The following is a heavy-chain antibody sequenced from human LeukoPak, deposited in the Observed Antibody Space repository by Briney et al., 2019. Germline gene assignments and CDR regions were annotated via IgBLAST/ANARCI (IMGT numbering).Heavy chain of an antibody. CDR3: ARLSPYCSSTSCYARGRFDP. CDR1: GGSFSGYY. V-gene: IGHV4-34*01. CDR2: INHSGST. J-gene: IGHJ5*02. Sequence: KPSETLSLTCAVYGGSFSGYYWSWIRQPPGKGLEWIGEINHSGSTNYNPSLKSRVTISVDTSKNQFSLKLSSVTAADTAVYYCARLSPYCSSTSCYARGRFDPWGQGTLVTVSS. D-gene: IGHD2-2*01.